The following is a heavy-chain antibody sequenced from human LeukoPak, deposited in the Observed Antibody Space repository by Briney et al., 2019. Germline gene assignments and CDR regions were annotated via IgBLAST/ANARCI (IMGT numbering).Heavy chain of an antibody. CDR1: GGSISPHY. CDR2: IYYKGST. J-gene: IGHJ3*02. D-gene: IGHD2-15*01. V-gene: IGHV4-59*11. Sequence: PSETLSLTCTVSGGSISPHYWSWIRQVPGKGLEWIGYIYYKGSTNYNPSLKSRVTISVDTSKNQFSLRLSSVTTADTAVYYCARHPGGPDAFDIWGQGTMVTVSS. CDR3: ARHPGGPDAFDI.